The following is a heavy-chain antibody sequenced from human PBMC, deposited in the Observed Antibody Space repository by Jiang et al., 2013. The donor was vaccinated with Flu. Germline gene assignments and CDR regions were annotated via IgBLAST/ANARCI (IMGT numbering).Heavy chain of an antibody. D-gene: IGHD3-10*01. CDR3: ARVGEGSYPNSPSHAFDI. CDR1: GGSISSYY. J-gene: IGHJ3*02. Sequence: PGLVKPSETLSLTCTVSGGSISSYYWSWIRQPAGKGLEWIGRIYTSGSTNYNPSLKSRVTMSVDTSKNQFSLKLSSVTAADTAVYYCARVGEGSYPNSPSHAFDIWGQGTMVTVSS. CDR2: IYTSGST. V-gene: IGHV4-4*07.